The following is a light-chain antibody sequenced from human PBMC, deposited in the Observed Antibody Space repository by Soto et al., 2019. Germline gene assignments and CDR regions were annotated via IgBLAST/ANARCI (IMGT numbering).Light chain of an antibody. J-gene: IGKJ5*01. V-gene: IGKV1-5*01. CDR2: DAS. Sequence: DIQMTQSPSTLSASAGARGTITCRASQSISSWLAWYQQKPGKAPKLLIYDASSLESGIPSRFSGSESGTDFTLTSSSLQPEDFATYYCQQANTFPVTFGQGTRLEIK. CDR1: QSISSW. CDR3: QQANTFPVT.